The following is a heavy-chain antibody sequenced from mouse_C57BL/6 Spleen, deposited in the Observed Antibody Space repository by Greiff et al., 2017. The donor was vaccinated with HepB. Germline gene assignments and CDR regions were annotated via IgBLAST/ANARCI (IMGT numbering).Heavy chain of an antibody. CDR1: GFTFSSYA. CDR2: ISDGGSYT. V-gene: IGHV5-4*01. D-gene: IGHD2-5*01. CDR3: ARDSNYERFAY. Sequence: EVQLVESGGGLVKPGGSLKLSCAASGFTFSSYAMSWVRQTPEKRLEWVATISDGGSYTYYPDNVKGRFTISRDNAKNNLYLQRSHLKSEDTAMYYCARDSNYERFAYWGQGTLVTVSA. J-gene: IGHJ3*01.